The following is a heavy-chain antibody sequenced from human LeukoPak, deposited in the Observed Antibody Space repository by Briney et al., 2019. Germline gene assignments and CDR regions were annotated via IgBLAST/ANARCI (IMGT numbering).Heavy chain of an antibody. CDR1: GYTFTGFY. V-gene: IGHV1-46*01. J-gene: IGHJ4*02. CDR2: INPSSGRT. CDR3: ARGRGNYDSSGYQYSDH. Sequence: VSVKVSCKASGYTFTGFYMHWVRQAPGQGLEWMGMINPSSGRTSYALKFQGRVTMTRATSASTVYMDLSSLRSEDTAAYYCARGRGNYDSSGYQYSDHWGQGTLVTVSS. D-gene: IGHD3-22*01.